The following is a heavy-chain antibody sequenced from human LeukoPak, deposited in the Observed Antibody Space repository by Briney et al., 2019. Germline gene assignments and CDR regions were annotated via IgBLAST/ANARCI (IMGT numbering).Heavy chain of an antibody. CDR2: IYHSGST. CDR1: GGSISSGGYS. J-gene: IGHJ3*02. CDR3: ARGSLGHDAFDI. Sequence: SETLSLTCTVSGGSISSGGYSWSWIRQPPGKGLEWIGYIYHSGSTYYNPSLKSRVTISVDTSKNQFSLKLSSVTAADTAVYYCARGSLGHDAFDIWGQGTMVTVSS. V-gene: IGHV4-30-2*01.